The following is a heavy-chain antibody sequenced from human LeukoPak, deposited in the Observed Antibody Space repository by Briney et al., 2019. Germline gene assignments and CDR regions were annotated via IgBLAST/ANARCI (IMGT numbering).Heavy chain of an antibody. CDR2: IKKDGSEK. CDR3: ARGYCSGGRCYRNAFDI. D-gene: IGHD2-15*01. CDR1: GFTVITND. J-gene: IGHJ3*02. V-gene: IGHV3-7*01. Sequence: PGGSLRLSCAASGFTVITNDMTWVRQAPGKGLEWVADIKKDGSEKNYVDSVKGRFTISRDNAKNSLYLQMNSLRAEDTAVYYCARGYCSGGRCYRNAFDIWGQGTMVTVSS.